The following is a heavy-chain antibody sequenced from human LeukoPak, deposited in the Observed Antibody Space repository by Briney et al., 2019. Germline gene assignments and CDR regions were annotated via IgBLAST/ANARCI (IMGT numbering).Heavy chain of an antibody. J-gene: IGHJ6*02. CDR3: ARDLFGPMDV. Sequence: GGSLRHSRAASGFTFSSYSMNWVRQAPGKGLEWVSSISSSSSYIYYADSVKGRFTISRDNAKNSLYLQMNSLRAEDTAVYYCARDLFGPMDVWGQESTFTVSS. D-gene: IGHD3-10*02. CDR1: GFTFSSYS. CDR2: ISSSSSYI. V-gene: IGHV3-21*01.